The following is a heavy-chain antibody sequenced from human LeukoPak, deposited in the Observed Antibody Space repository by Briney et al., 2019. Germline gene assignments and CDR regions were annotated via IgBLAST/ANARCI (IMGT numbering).Heavy chain of an antibody. J-gene: IGHJ4*02. D-gene: IGHD3-3*01. CDR3: AAFYWSGYYTLFGY. CDR1: GFTFTSSA. Sequence: GASVKVSCKASGFTFTSSAMQWVRQARGQRLEWIGWIVVGSGNTNYAQKFQERVTITRDMSTSTAYMELSSLRSEDTAVYYCAAFYWSGYYTLFGYWGQGTLVTVSS. V-gene: IGHV1-58*02. CDR2: IVVGSGNT.